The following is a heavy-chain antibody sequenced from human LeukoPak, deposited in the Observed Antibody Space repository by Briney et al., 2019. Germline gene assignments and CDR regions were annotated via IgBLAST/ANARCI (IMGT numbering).Heavy chain of an antibody. Sequence: PGRSLRLSCAASGFTFSSYAMHWVRQAPGKGLEWVAVISYDGSNKYYADSVKGRFTISRDNSKNTLYLQMNSLRAEDTAVYYCARGYYYYDSSGYYPDAFDIWGQGTMVTVSS. J-gene: IGHJ3*02. CDR1: GFTFSSYA. CDR3: ARGYYYYDSSGYYPDAFDI. CDR2: ISYDGSNK. D-gene: IGHD3-22*01. V-gene: IGHV3-30-3*01.